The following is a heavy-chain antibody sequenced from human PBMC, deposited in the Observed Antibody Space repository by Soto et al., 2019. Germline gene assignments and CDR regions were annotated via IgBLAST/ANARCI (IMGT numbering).Heavy chain of an antibody. V-gene: IGHV5-51*01. J-gene: IGHJ3*02. D-gene: IGHD6-13*01. CDR2: IYPGDSDT. CDR1: GYIFTSYW. Sequence: GESLKISCKGSGYIFTSYWIGWVRQMPGKGLEWMGIIYPGDSDTRYSPSFQGQVTISADKSISTAYLQWSSLKASDTAMYYCARQQLAAAGDYDAFDIWGQGTMVTVSS. CDR3: ARQQLAAAGDYDAFDI.